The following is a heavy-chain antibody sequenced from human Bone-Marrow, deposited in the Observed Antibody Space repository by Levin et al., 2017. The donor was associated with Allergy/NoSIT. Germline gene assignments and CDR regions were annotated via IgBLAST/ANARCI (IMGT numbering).Heavy chain of an antibody. J-gene: IGHJ4*02. CDR3: VRRADVDGFAGDV. CDR2: MSPQSGDT. D-gene: IGHD2-21*01. V-gene: IGHV1-8*01. Sequence: ASVKVSCKASGYSFTAYDVNWVRQAPGQGPEWMGWMSPQSGDTGYAQKFQDRVTMTRDTSTSTAYMELSSLRSDDTAVYYCVRRADVDGFAGDVWGQGTLVTVSS. CDR1: GYSFTAYD.